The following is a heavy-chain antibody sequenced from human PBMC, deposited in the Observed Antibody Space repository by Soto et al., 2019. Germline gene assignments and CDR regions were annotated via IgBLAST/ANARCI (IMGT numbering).Heavy chain of an antibody. V-gene: IGHV1-18*04. J-gene: IGHJ4*02. CDR2: ISAYNGNT. CDR1: GYTFTSYG. D-gene: IGHD2-2*01. Sequence: QVQLVRSGAEVKKPGASVKVSCKASGYTFTSYGISWVRQAPGQGLEWMGWISAYNGNTNYAQKLQGRVTMTTDTATSTAYRELRSLRSDDTAVYYGAREGAFAGYCSSTSCFDYWGQGTLVTVSS. CDR3: AREGAFAGYCSSTSCFDY.